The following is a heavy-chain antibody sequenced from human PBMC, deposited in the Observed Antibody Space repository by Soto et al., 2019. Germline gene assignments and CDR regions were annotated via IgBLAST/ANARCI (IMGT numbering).Heavy chain of an antibody. V-gene: IGHV1-18*01. CDR3: ARAVTYYDFWSGRHYYYMYV. J-gene: IGHJ6*03. CDR1: GYTFTSNG. CDR2: ISAYNGNT. Sequence: ASVKVSCEASGYTFTSNGISWVRQAPGQGLEWMGWISAYNGNTNYAQKLQGRVTMTTDTSTSTAYMELRSLRSDDTAVYYCARAVTYYDFWSGRHYYYMYVRSQHTTVTVS. D-gene: IGHD3-3*01.